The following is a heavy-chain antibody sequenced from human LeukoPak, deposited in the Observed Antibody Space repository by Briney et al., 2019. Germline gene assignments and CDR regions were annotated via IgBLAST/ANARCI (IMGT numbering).Heavy chain of an antibody. CDR1: GYTFTSYD. D-gene: IGHD2-15*01. J-gene: IGHJ4*02. CDR3: ARSSHCSGGSCYFVDY. Sequence: ASVKVSCKASGYTFTSYDINWVRQATGQGLEWMGWMSPNSGNTGYAQKFQGRVTITRNTSISTAYMELSSLRSEDTAVYYCARSSHCSGGSCYFVDYWGQGTLVTVSS. V-gene: IGHV1-8*03. CDR2: MSPNSGNT.